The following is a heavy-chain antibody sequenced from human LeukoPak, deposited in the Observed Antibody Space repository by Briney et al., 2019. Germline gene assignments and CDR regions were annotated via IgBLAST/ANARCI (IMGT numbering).Heavy chain of an antibody. CDR1: GFTFSSHA. J-gene: IGHJ4*02. D-gene: IGHD2-2*01. Sequence: GGSLRLSCAASGFTFSSHALSWVRQAPGKVLEWVSSLSGSGYNTYYADSVKGRFTISRDNSKNTVYLQMNSLRAEDTAVYYCAKDPYGTRYFDYWGQGTLVTVSS. V-gene: IGHV3-23*01. CDR3: AKDPYGTRYFDY. CDR2: LSGSGYNT.